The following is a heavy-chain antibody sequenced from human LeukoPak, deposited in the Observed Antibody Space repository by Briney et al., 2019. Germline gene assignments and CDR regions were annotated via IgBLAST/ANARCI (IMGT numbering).Heavy chain of an antibody. CDR3: AKAFSGSWYYYDGSGYYFDY. V-gene: IGHV3-9*01. Sequence: PGGSLRLSCAASGFTFDDYAMHWVRQAPGKGLEWVSGISWNSGSIGYADSVKGRFTISRDNAKNSLYLQMNSLRAEDTASYYCAKAFSGSWYYYDGSGYYFDYWGQGTLVTVSS. CDR1: GFTFDDYA. D-gene: IGHD3-22*01. J-gene: IGHJ4*02. CDR2: ISWNSGSI.